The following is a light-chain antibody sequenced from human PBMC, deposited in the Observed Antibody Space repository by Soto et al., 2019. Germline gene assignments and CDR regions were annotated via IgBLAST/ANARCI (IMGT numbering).Light chain of an antibody. J-gene: IGKJ1*01. CDR2: GAS. V-gene: IGKV3-20*01. CDR1: QTIRSNY. Sequence: ETVLTQSPGTLSLSPGERATLSCRASQTIRSNYLAWYRQTPGQAPRLLIYGASNRATGIADRFSGSGSGTDFTLIISRLEPEYFALYYCQQSGSSPWTFGQGTKVEIK. CDR3: QQSGSSPWT.